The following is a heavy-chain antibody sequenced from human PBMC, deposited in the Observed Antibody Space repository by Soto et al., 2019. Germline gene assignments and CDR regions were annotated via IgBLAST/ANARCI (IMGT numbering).Heavy chain of an antibody. V-gene: IGHV3-33*01. CDR1: GFTFSSYG. J-gene: IGHJ4*02. CDR3: ARGVVSAPNAY. CDR2: IWYAGSNK. D-gene: IGHD2-21*02. Sequence: QVQLVDSGGGVVQPGRSLRLSCAASGFTFSSYGMHWVRQAPGKWLEWVAVIWYAGSNKYYADSVKGRFTISRDNSKNTLYLQMNSLRAEDTAVYYCARGVVSAPNAYWGQGTLVTVSS.